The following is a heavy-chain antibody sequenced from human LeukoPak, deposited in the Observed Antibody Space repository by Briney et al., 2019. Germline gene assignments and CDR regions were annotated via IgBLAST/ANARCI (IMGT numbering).Heavy chain of an antibody. D-gene: IGHD1-26*01. V-gene: IGHV3-30*02. Sequence: GGSLRLSCAASGFTFSSYGMHWVRQAPGKGLEWVAFIRYDGSNKYYADSVKGRFTISRDNSKNTLYLQMNSLRAEDTAVYYCAKDRRVGASYFDYWGQGTLVTVSP. CDR2: IRYDGSNK. CDR3: AKDRRVGASYFDY. CDR1: GFTFSSYG. J-gene: IGHJ4*02.